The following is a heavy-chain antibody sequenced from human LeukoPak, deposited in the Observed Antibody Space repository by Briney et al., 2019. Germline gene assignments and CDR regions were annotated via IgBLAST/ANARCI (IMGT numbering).Heavy chain of an antibody. D-gene: IGHD2-2*01. J-gene: IGHJ4*02. V-gene: IGHV3-11*05. CDR1: GFTFSDYY. CDR2: ISSDSTYT. Sequence: GGSLRPSCAASGFTFSDYYMSWIRQAPGKGLEWVSYISSDSTYTNYADSVKGRFTISRDNAKNSLYLEMNSLRAEDTAVYYCARDKAAMEGTFDYWGQGTLVTVSS. CDR3: ARDKAAMEGTFDY.